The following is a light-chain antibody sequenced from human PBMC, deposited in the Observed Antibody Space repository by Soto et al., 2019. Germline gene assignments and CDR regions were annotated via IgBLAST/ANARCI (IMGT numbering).Light chain of an antibody. CDR2: EVS. CDR3: SSYTSSISYV. Sequence: QSALTQPASVSGSPGQSITISCTGTSSDVGGYNYVSWYQHHPGKAPKLMIYEVSNRPSGVSNRFSGSKSGNTASLTISGLQAEDEADYYCSSYTSSISYVFGTGTKLTVV. CDR1: SSDVGGYNY. V-gene: IGLV2-14*01. J-gene: IGLJ1*01.